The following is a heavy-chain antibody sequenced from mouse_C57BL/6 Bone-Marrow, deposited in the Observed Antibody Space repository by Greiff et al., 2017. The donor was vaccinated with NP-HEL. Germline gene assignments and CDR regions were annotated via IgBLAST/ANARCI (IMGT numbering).Heavy chain of an antibody. V-gene: IGHV1-55*01. CDR1: GYTFTSYW. Sequence: LQPGAELVKPGASVKMSCKASGYTFTSYWITWVKQRPGQGLEWIGDIYPGSGSTNYNEKFKSKATLTADKSSSTVYMELSRLTSEDSAVYFCASVVAPYWYFDVWGTGTTVTVSS. J-gene: IGHJ1*03. CDR3: ASVVAPYWYFDV. CDR2: IYPGSGST. D-gene: IGHD1-1*01.